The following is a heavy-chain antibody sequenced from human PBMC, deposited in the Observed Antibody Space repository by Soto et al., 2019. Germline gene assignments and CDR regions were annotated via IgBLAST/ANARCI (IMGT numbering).Heavy chain of an antibody. D-gene: IGHD4-17*01. J-gene: IGHJ5*02. CDR1: GSTFTSYD. CDR3: ARGVKYGAYSRWFDP. Sequence: ASVKVSCNASGSTFTSYDINWVRQATGQGLEYLGWMNPNSGDTAYVQKFQGRLTMTWDTSITTAYMELSGLRSEDTALYFCARGVKYGAYSRWFDPWGQGTLVTVSS. V-gene: IGHV1-8*01. CDR2: MNPNSGDT.